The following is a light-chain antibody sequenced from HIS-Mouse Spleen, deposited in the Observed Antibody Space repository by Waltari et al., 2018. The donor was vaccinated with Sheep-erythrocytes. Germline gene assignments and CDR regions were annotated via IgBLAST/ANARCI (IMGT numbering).Light chain of an antibody. CDR3: QSADSSGTSYV. Sequence: SYELTQPPSVSVSPGQTARITCSGDALPKQYAYLYQQKPGQAPVLVIYKDSERPSGIPERFSGSSSGTTVTLTISGVQAEDEADYYCQSADSSGTSYVFGTGTKVTVL. CDR1: ALPKQY. V-gene: IGLV3-25*03. CDR2: KDS. J-gene: IGLJ1*01.